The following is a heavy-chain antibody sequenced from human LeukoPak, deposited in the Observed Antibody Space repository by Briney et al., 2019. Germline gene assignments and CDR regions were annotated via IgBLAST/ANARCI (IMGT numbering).Heavy chain of an antibody. CDR3: AGGATGFRRFGVVRYYFDY. J-gene: IGHJ4*02. Sequence: PSETLSLTCAVYGGSFSGYYWSWIRQPPGKGLEWIGEINHSGSTNYNPSLKSRVTISVDTSKNQFSLKLSSVTAADTAVYYCAGGATGFRRFGVVRYYFDYWGQGTLVTVSS. D-gene: IGHD3-3*01. CDR1: GGSFSGYY. CDR2: INHSGST. V-gene: IGHV4-34*01.